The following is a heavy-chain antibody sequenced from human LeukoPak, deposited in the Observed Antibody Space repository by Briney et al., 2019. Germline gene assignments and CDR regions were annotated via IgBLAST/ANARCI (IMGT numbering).Heavy chain of an antibody. V-gene: IGHV4-39*02. CDR3: ARVPHSSSSEWFDP. D-gene: IGHD6-6*01. J-gene: IGHJ5*02. CDR2: IYHSGST. CDR1: GGSVSSSRYY. Sequence: SETLSLTCPVSGGSVSSSRYYWGWIRQPPGKGLEWIGSIYHSGSTYYNPSLKSRVTISVDTSKNHFSLKLRSVTAADTAVYYCARVPHSSSSEWFDPWGQGTLVTVSS.